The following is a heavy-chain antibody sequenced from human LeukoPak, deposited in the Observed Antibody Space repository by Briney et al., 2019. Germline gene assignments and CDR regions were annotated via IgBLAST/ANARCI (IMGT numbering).Heavy chain of an antibody. J-gene: IGHJ4*02. CDR2: IYASGST. V-gene: IGHV4-4*07. CDR1: GGSISNYY. D-gene: IGHD6-19*01. CDR3: ARFGIGSGWYLFDY. Sequence: PSETLSLTCTVSGGSISNYYWSWVRQPAGKGLEWIGRIYASGSTNYNPSLKSRVTISVDKSKNQFSLKLSSVTAADTAVYYCARFGIGSGWYLFDYWGQGTLVTVSS.